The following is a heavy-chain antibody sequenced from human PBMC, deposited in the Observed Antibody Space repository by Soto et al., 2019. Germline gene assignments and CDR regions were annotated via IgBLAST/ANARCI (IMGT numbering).Heavy chain of an antibody. CDR2: INSDGSST. D-gene: IGHD4-17*01. Sequence: GGSLRLSCAASGFTFSSYWMHWVRQAPGKGLVWVSRINSDGSSTSYADSVEGRITISRDNAKNTLYLQMNSLRAEDTAVYYCASSTTVVTRDYYYYYGMDVWGQGTTVTVSS. J-gene: IGHJ6*02. CDR1: GFTFSSYW. V-gene: IGHV3-74*01. CDR3: ASSTTVVTRDYYYYYGMDV.